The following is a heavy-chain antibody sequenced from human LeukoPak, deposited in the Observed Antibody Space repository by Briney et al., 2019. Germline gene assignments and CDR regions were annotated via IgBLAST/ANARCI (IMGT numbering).Heavy chain of an antibody. V-gene: IGHV4-34*01. J-gene: IGHJ5*02. CDR2: INRSGST. CDR3: ARGVGRRPILRYFDWPSPNWFDP. Sequence: SETLSLTCAVYGGSFSGYYWSWIRQPPGKGLEWIGEINRSGSTNYNPSLKSRVTIPVDTSKNQFSLKLSSVTAADTAVYYCARGVGRRPILRYFDWPSPNWFDPWGQGTLVTVSS. CDR1: GGSFSGYY. D-gene: IGHD3-9*01.